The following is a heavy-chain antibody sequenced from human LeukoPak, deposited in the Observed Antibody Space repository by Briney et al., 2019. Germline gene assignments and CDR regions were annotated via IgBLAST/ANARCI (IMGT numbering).Heavy chain of an antibody. CDR3: ARGVDYNNWFDP. V-gene: IGHV4-59*01. D-gene: IGHD4-11*01. Sequence: PSETLSLTCTVSGGSITSYYWNWIRQPAGKGLEWIGNIYYSGSTNYNPSLKSRVTISVDTSKNQFSLRVSSVTAADTAVYYCARGVDYNNWFDPWGQGTLVTVSS. J-gene: IGHJ5*02. CDR1: GGSITSYY. CDR2: IYYSGST.